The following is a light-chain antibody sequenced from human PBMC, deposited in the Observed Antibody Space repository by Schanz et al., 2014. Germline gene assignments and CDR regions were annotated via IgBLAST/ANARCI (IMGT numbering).Light chain of an antibody. V-gene: IGLV2-23*01. CDR1: SSDNL. J-gene: IGLJ3*02. CDR2: EGS. Sequence: QSALTQPTSVSGSPGQSITISCTGTSSDNLVSWYQQHPGKAPKLLIYEGSKWPSGVSNRFSASKSGNTASLTISGLQAEDEPDYYCCSYVAHHWLFGVGTKLTVL. CDR3: CSYVAHHWL.